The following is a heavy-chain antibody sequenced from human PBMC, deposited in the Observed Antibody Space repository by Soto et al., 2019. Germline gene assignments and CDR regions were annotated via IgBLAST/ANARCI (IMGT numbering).Heavy chain of an antibody. CDR2: IIPIFGTA. D-gene: IGHD3-10*01. Sequence: SVKVSCKASGGTFSSYAISWVRQAPGQGLEWMGGIIPIFGTANYAQKFQGRVTITADESTSTAYMELSSLRSEDTAVYYCAREDRNPMVRGVIGYYGMDVWGQGTTVTVSS. V-gene: IGHV1-69*13. J-gene: IGHJ6*02. CDR3: AREDRNPMVRGVIGYYGMDV. CDR1: GGTFSSYA.